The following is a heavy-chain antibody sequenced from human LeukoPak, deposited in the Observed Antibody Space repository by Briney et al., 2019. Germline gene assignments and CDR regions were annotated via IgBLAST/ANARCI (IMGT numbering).Heavy chain of an antibody. CDR2: ISRSGSST. CDR1: GFTFSSYA. J-gene: IGHJ6*02. Sequence: PGGSLRLSCAASGFTFSSYAMTWVRQAPGKGLEWVSVISRSGSSTFYADSVKGRFTISRDNSRNTLFLQMNSLRAEDTAVYHCAKVLITIPPYYYYYGMDVWGQGTTVTVSS. CDR3: AKVLITIPPYYYYYGMDV. V-gene: IGHV3-23*01. D-gene: IGHD3-3*01.